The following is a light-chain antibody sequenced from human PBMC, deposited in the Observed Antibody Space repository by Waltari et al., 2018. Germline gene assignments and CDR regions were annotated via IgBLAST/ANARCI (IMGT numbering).Light chain of an antibody. CDR1: ALTKKY. J-gene: IGLJ1*01. CDR2: EDN. Sequence: SDELTQPPSVSVSPGQTARNTCSGDALTKKYAHWYQQKSGQAPVVVIYEDNKRPSEIPERFSGSSSGTMATLTISGAQVEDEADYYCYSTDSSGLGVFGTGTKVTVL. V-gene: IGLV3-10*01. CDR3: YSTDSSGLGV.